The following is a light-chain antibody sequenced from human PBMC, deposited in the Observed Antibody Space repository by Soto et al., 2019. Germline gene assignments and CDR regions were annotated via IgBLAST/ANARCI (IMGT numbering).Light chain of an antibody. CDR3: GTWDSSLSVGV. V-gene: IGLV1-51*01. CDR1: SSNIGNNY. J-gene: IGLJ1*01. CDR2: DNN. Sequence: QSVLTQPPSVSAAPGQKVIISCSGSSSNIGNNYVSWYQQLPGTAPKLLIYDNNKRPSGIPDRFSGSKSGTSATLGITGLQTGDEADYYCGTWDSSLSVGVFGAGTKVTVL.